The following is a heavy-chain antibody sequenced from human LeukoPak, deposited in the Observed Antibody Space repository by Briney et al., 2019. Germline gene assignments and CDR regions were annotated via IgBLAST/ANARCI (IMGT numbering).Heavy chain of an antibody. CDR3: ASLGYSYGSIDY. D-gene: IGHD5-18*01. CDR2: IYYSGST. Sequence: SETLSLTCTVSGGSISSSRYYWGWTRQPPGKGLEWIGSIYYSGSTYYNPSLKRRVTISVDTSKNQFSLKLSSVTAADTAVYYCASLGYSYGSIDYWGQGTLVTVSS. CDR1: GGSISSSRYY. V-gene: IGHV4-39*01. J-gene: IGHJ4*02.